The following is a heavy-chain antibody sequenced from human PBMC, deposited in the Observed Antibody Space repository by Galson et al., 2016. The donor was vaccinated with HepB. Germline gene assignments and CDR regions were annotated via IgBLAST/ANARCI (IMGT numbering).Heavy chain of an antibody. CDR2: ISVYHGNT. CDR1: GYTFSSHG. D-gene: IGHD3-9*01. V-gene: IGHV1-18*01. CDR3: ARVYYDILTGYYTSFDF. J-gene: IGHJ4*02. Sequence: SVKVSCKASGYTFSSHGISWVRQAPGQGLEWMGWISVYHGNTNYAQKFRDRVTMTTDTSTSTAYMELRSLRFDDTAVYYCARVYYDILTGYYTSFDFWGQGTLVTVSS.